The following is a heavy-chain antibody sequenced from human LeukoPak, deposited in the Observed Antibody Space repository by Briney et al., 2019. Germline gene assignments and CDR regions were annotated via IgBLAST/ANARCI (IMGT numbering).Heavy chain of an antibody. Sequence: ASVKVSCKVSGYTLTELSMHWVRQAPGKGLEWMGGFDPEDGETIYAQKFQGRVTMTEDTSTDTAYMELSSLRSEDTVVYYCATAARVYSNYYYYGMDVWGQGTTVTVSS. CDR3: ATAARVYSNYYYYGMDV. V-gene: IGHV1-24*01. CDR2: FDPEDGET. J-gene: IGHJ6*02. CDR1: GYTLTELS. D-gene: IGHD4-11*01.